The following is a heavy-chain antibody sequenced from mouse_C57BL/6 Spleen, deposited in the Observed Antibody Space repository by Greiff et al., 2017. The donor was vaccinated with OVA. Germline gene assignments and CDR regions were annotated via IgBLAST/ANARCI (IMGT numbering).Heavy chain of an antibody. CDR2: IYPGSGST. V-gene: IGHV1-55*01. Sequence: VKLQQPGAELVKPGASVKMSCKASGYTFTSFWITWVKQRPGQGLEWIGDIYPGSGSTNYNEKFKSKATLTVDTSSSTAYMQLSSLTSEDSAVYYCARTYYSNYVGGFDYWGQGTTLTVSS. CDR3: ARTYYSNYVGGFDY. CDR1: GYTFTSFW. J-gene: IGHJ2*01. D-gene: IGHD2-5*01.